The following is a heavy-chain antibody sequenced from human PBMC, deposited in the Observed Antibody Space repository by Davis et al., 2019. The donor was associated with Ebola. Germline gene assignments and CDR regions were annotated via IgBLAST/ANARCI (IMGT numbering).Heavy chain of an antibody. CDR1: GGSVSSSSYY. D-gene: IGHD2-2*01. CDR3: ARRGYCSSSSCHSDY. Sequence: SETLSLTCTVSGGSVSSSSYYWGWIRQPPGKGLEWIGSIYYSGITYYNPSLKSRVTISVDTSRNQFSLKMSSVTAADTAVYYCARRGYCSSSSCHSDYWGQGTLVTVSS. J-gene: IGHJ4*02. CDR2: IYYSGIT. V-gene: IGHV4-39*01.